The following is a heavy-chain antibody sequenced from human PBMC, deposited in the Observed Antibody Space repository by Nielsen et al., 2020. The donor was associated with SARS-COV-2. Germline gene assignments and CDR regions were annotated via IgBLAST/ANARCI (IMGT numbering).Heavy chain of an antibody. CDR1: GVSVSSNSVA. J-gene: IGHJ6*02. CDR2: IYYRSKWFY. Sequence: SETLSLTCVISGVSVSSNSVAWNWIRQSQSRGLEWLGRIYYRSKWFYEYAPSVRSRMAIDPDTSKNQFSLHLNSVTSEDTAMYYCTRDPGYYHGMDVWGQGTTVTVSS. CDR3: TRDPGYYHGMDV. V-gene: IGHV6-1*01.